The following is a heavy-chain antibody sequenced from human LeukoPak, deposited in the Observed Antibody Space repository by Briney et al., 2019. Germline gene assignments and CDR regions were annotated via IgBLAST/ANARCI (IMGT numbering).Heavy chain of an antibody. CDR2: ISGSGGST. CDR3: AKEQAYYYDSSGYYPQKYYFDY. D-gene: IGHD3-22*01. V-gene: IGHV3-23*01. CDR1: GFTFSSYA. Sequence: QAGGSLRLSCAASGFTFSSYAMSWVRQAPGKGLEWVSAISGSGGSTYYADSVKGRFTISRDNSKNTLYLQMNSLRAEDTAVYYCAKEQAYYYDSSGYYPQKYYFDYWGQGTLDTVSS. J-gene: IGHJ4*02.